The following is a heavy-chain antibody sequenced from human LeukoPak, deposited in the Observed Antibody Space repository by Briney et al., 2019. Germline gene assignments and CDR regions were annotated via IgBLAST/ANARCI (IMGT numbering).Heavy chain of an antibody. J-gene: IGHJ4*02. Sequence: SQTLSLTCAVSGGSISSGGYSWSWIRQPPGKGLEWIGYIYYSGSTNYNPSLKSRVTISVDTSKNQFSLKLSSVTAADTAVYYCAREFSSGWYYFDYWGQGTLVTVSS. CDR3: AREFSSGWYYFDY. D-gene: IGHD6-19*01. CDR1: GGSISSGGYS. CDR2: IYYSGST. V-gene: IGHV4-61*08.